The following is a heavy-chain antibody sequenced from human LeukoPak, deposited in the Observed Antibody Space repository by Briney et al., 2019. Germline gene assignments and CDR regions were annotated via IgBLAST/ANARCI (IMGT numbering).Heavy chain of an antibody. CDR2: IYTSGST. CDR3: ARDCRDDSSGSRYYYYMDV. Sequence: SETLSLTCTVSGGSISSYYWSWIRQPAGKGLEWIGRIYTSGSTNYNPSLKSRVTMSVDTSKNQFSLKLSSVTAADTAVYYCARDCRDDSSGSRYYYYMDVWGKGTTVTISS. D-gene: IGHD3-22*01. CDR1: GGSISSYY. J-gene: IGHJ6*03. V-gene: IGHV4-4*07.